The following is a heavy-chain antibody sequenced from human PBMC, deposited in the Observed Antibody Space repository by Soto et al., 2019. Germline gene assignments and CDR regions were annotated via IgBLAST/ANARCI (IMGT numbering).Heavy chain of an antibody. CDR1: GGTFSSYA. CDR3: AKQGSSYAHQNWFGP. V-gene: IGHV1-69*06. D-gene: IGHD4-17*01. CDR2: IIPIFGTA. J-gene: IGHJ5*02. Sequence: SVKVSCKASGGTFSSYAISWVRQAPGQGLEWMGGIIPIFGTANYAQKFQGRVTITADKSTSTAYMELSSLRSEDTAVYYCAKQGSSYAHQNWFGPWGQGTLVTVSS.